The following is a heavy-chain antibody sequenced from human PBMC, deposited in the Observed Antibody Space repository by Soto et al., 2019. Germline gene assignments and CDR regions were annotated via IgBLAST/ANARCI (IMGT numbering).Heavy chain of an antibody. CDR2: IGTAGDT. J-gene: IGHJ5*02. Sequence: GSLRLSCAASGFTFSSYDMHWVRQATGKGLEWVSAIGTAGDTYYPGSVKGRFTISRENAKNSLYLQMNSLRAGDTAVYYCARGSFYYDSSGYLSPWGQGTLVTVSS. CDR1: GFTFSSYD. CDR3: ARGSFYYDSSGYLSP. D-gene: IGHD3-22*01. V-gene: IGHV3-13*04.